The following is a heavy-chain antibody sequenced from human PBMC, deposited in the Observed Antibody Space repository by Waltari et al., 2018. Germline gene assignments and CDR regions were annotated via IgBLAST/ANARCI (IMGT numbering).Heavy chain of an antibody. J-gene: IGHJ6*02. CDR2: IYYSGST. V-gene: IGHV4-39*01. D-gene: IGHD1-1*01. Sequence: QLQLQESGPGLVKPSETLSLTCTVSGGSISSSSYYWGWIRQPPGKGLEWIGSIYYSGSTYYNPSLKSRVTISVDTSKNQFSLKLSSVTAADTAVYYCARPVSGYNWNSYDYYGMDVWGQGTTVTVSS. CDR1: GGSISSSSYY. CDR3: ARPVSGYNWNSYDYYGMDV.